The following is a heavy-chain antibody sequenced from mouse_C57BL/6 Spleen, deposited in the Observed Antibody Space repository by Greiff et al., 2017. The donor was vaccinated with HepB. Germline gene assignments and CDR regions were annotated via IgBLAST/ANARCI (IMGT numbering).Heavy chain of an antibody. D-gene: IGHD2-3*01. CDR1: GYTFTDYY. J-gene: IGHJ3*01. V-gene: IGHV1-26*01. CDR2: INPNNGGT. CDR3: APIYDGFAWFAY. Sequence: VQLKQSGPELVKPGASVKISCKASGYTFTDYYMNWVKQSHGKSLEWIGDINPNNGGTSYNQKFKGKATLTVDKSSSTAYMELRSLTSEDSAVYYCAPIYDGFAWFAYWGQGTLVTVSA.